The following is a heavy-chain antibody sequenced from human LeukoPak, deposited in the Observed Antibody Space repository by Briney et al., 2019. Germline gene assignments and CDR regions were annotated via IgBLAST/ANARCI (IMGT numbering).Heavy chain of an antibody. J-gene: IGHJ4*02. V-gene: IGHV3-23*01. CDR1: SFTFCRYA. Sequence: PGGSLRLSCAASSFTFCRYAMSWVPQAPGEGLEWVSAISGSGGSTYYADSVKGRFTISRDNSKNTLYLQMNSLRADDTAVYYCAKGELVVAGAFFDWWGQGTLVTVSS. CDR3: AKGELVVAGAFFDW. D-gene: IGHD2-15*01. CDR2: ISGSGGST.